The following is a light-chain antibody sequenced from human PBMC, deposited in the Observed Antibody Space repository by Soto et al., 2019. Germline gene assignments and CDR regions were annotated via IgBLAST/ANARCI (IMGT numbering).Light chain of an antibody. Sequence: DIQMTQSLSTLSASVGDRVTITCRASQSIGSWLAWYQQKPGKAPNLLIYKASTLQSGVPSRFSGSGSGTDFTLTISSLQPDDFATYYCQQYDGYPWTFGQGTKVEIK. CDR2: KAS. CDR1: QSIGSW. V-gene: IGKV1-5*03. J-gene: IGKJ1*01. CDR3: QQYDGYPWT.